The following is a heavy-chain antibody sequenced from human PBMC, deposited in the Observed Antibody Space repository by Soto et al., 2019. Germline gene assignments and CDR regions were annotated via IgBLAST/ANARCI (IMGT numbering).Heavy chain of an antibody. Sequence: GGSLRLSCAASGFTFSSYSMNWVRQAPGKGLEWVSSISSSSSYIYYADSVKGRFTISRDNAKNSLYLQMNSLRAEDTAVYYCARDGVSMVRGVWGGVWGQGTLVTVSS. V-gene: IGHV3-21*01. D-gene: IGHD3-10*01. CDR2: ISSSSSYI. J-gene: IGHJ4*02. CDR1: GFTFSSYS. CDR3: ARDGVSMVRGVWGGV.